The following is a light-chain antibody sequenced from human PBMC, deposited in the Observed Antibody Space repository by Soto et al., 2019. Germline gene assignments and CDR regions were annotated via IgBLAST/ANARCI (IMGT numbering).Light chain of an antibody. CDR3: SAYTARSTLV. Sequence: QSALTQPASVSGSAGQSITISCSGTMRDVGAYNLVSWYQQHPGTAPKLIIYAVRNRPSGISSRFSGSRSGNTGSLTISGLQSEDEGDYYCSAYTARSTLVFGGGTKLTVL. V-gene: IGLV2-14*01. CDR1: MRDVGAYNL. J-gene: IGLJ3*02. CDR2: AVR.